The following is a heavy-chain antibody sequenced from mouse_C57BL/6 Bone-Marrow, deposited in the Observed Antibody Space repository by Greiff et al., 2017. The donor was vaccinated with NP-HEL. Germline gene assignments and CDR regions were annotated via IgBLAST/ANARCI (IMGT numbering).Heavy chain of an antibody. V-gene: IGHV1-18*01. Sequence: EVQVVESGPELVKPGASVKIPCKASGYTFTDYNMDWVKQSHGKSLEWIGDINPNNGGPIYNQKFKGKATLTVDKSSSTAYMELRSLTSEDTAVYYCARRLVYSYFDYWGQGTTLTVSS. CDR2: INPNNGGP. J-gene: IGHJ2*01. CDR3: ARRLVYSYFDY. CDR1: GYTFTDYN. D-gene: IGHD2-1*01.